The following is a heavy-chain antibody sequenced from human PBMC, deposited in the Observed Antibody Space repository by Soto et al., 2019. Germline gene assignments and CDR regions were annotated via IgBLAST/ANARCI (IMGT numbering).Heavy chain of an antibody. CDR3: ARNGTYSSSLSQYSGMDV. Sequence: QVQLVQSGAEVKEPGSSVRVSCKASGGTFDNFIMNWVRQTPGQGLEWMGGIVPMLGTPTYAEKFKGRFTFSATVSTSRMYMEVTSLRSEERAIYYCARNGTYSSSLSQYSGMDVWGQGTTVTVSS. CDR1: GGTFDNFI. V-gene: IGHV1-69*01. J-gene: IGHJ6*02. CDR2: IVPMLGTP. D-gene: IGHD1-26*01.